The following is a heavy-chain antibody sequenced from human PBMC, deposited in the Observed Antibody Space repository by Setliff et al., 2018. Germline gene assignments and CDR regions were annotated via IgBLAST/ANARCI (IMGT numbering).Heavy chain of an antibody. CDR2: INHSGST. J-gene: IGHJ4*02. Sequence: SETLSLTCTVSGGSISSGSYYWSWIRQPPGKGLEWIGEINHSGSTNYNPSLKSRVTISVDTSKNQFSRKLGSVTAADTAMYYCARILGYCSGGSCYVPYWGQGTLVTVSS. V-gene: IGHV4-39*07. CDR3: ARILGYCSGGSCYVPY. CDR1: GGSISSGSYY. D-gene: IGHD2-15*01.